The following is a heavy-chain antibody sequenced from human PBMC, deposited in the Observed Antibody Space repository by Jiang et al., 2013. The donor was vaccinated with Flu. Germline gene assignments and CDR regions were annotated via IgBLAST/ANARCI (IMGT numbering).Heavy chain of an antibody. CDR2: TYYRSKWYN. V-gene: IGHV6-1*01. Sequence: SQTLSLTCTISGDSVSSNSATWNWIRQSPSRGLEWLGRTYYRSKWYNDYAVSVKSRITINPDTSKNRFSLQLNSVTPEDTAVYYCARDVRAFTGSSAFDFWGQGTMVTVSS. J-gene: IGHJ3*01. CDR1: GDSVSSNSAT. D-gene: IGHD1-14*01. CDR3: ARDVRAFTGSSAFDF.